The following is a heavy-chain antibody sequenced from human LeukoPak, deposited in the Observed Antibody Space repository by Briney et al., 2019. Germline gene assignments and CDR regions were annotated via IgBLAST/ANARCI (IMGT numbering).Heavy chain of an antibody. CDR1: GYSFTGYY. CDR3: ARTNYYESSGYFLGY. J-gene: IGHJ4*02. Sequence: ASVTVSFKSSGYSFTGYYVHWVRKAPGQGLEWMGWINPSSGGTNYSQNLQGRVTMTRDTSISTDYMELRSLRSDDAAVYYCARTNYYESSGYFLGYWGQGTLVTVSS. V-gene: IGHV1-2*02. CDR2: INPSSGGT. D-gene: IGHD3-22*01.